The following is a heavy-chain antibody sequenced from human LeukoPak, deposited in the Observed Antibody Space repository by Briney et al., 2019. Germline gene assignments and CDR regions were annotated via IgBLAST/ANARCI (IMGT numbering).Heavy chain of an antibody. J-gene: IGHJ4*02. Sequence: PGRSLRLSCTGSGFTFSSYGMHWVRQAPGKGLEWVAGISYDGSNKYYADSVKGRFTISRDNSKNTLYLQMNSLTTEDTAVFYCAKEPNWGVCPDYWGQGTLVTVSS. CDR2: ISYDGSNK. CDR3: AKEPNWGVCPDY. V-gene: IGHV3-30*18. D-gene: IGHD7-27*01. CDR1: GFTFSSYG.